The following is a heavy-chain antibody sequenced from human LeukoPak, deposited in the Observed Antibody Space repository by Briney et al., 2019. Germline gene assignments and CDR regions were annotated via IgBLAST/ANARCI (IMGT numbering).Heavy chain of an antibody. V-gene: IGHV1-69*13. CDR1: GGTFSSYG. J-gene: IGHJ6*02. Sequence: ASVKVSCKASGGTFSSYGISWVRQAPGQGLEWMGGIIPIFGTANYAQKFQGRVTITADESTSTAYMELRSLRSEDTAVYFCARVSQGRRYYYYYAMGVWGQGTTVTVSS. D-gene: IGHD2-15*01. CDR2: IIPIFGTA. CDR3: ARVSQGRRYYYYYAMGV.